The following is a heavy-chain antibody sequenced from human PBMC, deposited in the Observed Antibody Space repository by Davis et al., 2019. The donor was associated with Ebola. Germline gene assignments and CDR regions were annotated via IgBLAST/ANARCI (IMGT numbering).Heavy chain of an antibody. V-gene: IGHV1-3*01. J-gene: IGHJ4*02. CDR2: INAITGNT. CDR1: GYTFSSYA. D-gene: IGHD6-25*01. Sequence: ASVKVSCQASGYTFSSYAIHWVRQAPGQRPEWVGWINAITGNTKYSQNFQARLTITRATSANTAYMELSSLRLEDTAVFYCARGDGFFDYWGQGTLVTVSS. CDR3: ARGDGFFDY.